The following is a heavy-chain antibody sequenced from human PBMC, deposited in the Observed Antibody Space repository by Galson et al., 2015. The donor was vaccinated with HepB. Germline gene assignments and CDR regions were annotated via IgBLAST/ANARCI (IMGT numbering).Heavy chain of an antibody. CDR1: GYTFTGYD. CDR3: ARVRAEVPAANDAFDI. J-gene: IGHJ3*02. CDR2: INPDSGST. V-gene: IGHV1-2*02. Sequence: SVKVSCKASGYTFTGYDMHWVRQAPGQGLEWMGCINPDSGSTNYAQKLQGRVTMTRDTSISTSYMEMSSLRSDDTAVYYCARVRAEVPAANDAFDIWGQGTLVTVSS. D-gene: IGHD2-2*01.